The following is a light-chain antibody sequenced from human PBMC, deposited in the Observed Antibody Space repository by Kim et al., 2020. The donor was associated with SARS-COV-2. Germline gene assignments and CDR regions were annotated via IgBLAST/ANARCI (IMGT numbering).Light chain of an antibody. CDR1: KLGDKY. CDR2: QDI. V-gene: IGLV3-1*01. Sequence: SYELTQPPSVSVSPGQTASITCSGDKLGDKYACWYQQKPGQSPVLVIYQDIKRPSGIPERFSGSNSGNTATLTISGTQAMDEADYYCQAWDSSTAVVFGGGTQLTVL. CDR3: QAWDSSTAVV. J-gene: IGLJ2*01.